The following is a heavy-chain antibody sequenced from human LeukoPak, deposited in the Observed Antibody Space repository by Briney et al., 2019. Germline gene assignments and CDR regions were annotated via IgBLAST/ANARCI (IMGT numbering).Heavy chain of an antibody. Sequence: QSGGSLRLSCAASGFTFSSYGMHWVRQAPGKGLEWVAVIWYDGSNKYYADPVKGRFTISRDNAKRSLYLQMNGLRAEDTGVYYCAGRAFESWGQGTLVTVSS. J-gene: IGHJ4*02. D-gene: IGHD1-26*01. CDR2: IWYDGSNK. CDR1: GFTFSSYG. CDR3: AGRAFES. V-gene: IGHV3-33*03.